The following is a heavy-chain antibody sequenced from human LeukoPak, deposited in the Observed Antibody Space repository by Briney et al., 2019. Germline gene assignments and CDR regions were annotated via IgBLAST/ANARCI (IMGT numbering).Heavy chain of an antibody. CDR3: ARAKYYYDSSGHKLNWFDP. V-gene: IGHV4-59*01. CDR2: IYYSGST. Sequence: SETLSLTCTVSGGSISSYYWSWIRQPPGKGLEWIGYIYYSGSTNYSPSLKSRVTISVDTSKNQFSLKLSSVTAADTAVYYCARAKYYYDSSGHKLNWFDPWGQGTLVTVSS. D-gene: IGHD3-22*01. CDR1: GGSISSYY. J-gene: IGHJ5*02.